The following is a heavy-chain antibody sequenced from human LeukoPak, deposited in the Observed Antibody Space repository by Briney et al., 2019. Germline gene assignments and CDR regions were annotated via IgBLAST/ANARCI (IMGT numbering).Heavy chain of an antibody. D-gene: IGHD6-19*01. J-gene: IGHJ4*02. Sequence: RPGGSLRLSCAASGFTFDDYGMSWVRQAPGKGLEWVSGINWNGGSTGYADSVKGRFTISRDNAKNSLYLQMNSLRAEDTALYYCARVTSGGWYRNYFDYWGQGTLVTVSS. CDR2: INWNGGST. V-gene: IGHV3-20*04. CDR1: GFTFDDYG. CDR3: ARVTSGGWYRNYFDY.